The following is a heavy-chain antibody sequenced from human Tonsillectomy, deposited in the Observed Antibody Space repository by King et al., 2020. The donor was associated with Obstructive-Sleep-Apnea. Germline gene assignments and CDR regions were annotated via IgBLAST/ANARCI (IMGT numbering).Heavy chain of an antibody. D-gene: IGHD6-13*01. CDR3: ATVSSSGGCNWFDP. Sequence: QLVQSGGGVVQPGRSLRLSCAASGFTFSSYGMHWVRQAPGKGLEWVAVISYDGSNKYYADSVKGRFTISRDNSKNTLYLQMNSLRAEDTAVYYCATVSSSGGCNWFDPWGQGTLVTVSS. J-gene: IGHJ5*02. V-gene: IGHV3-30*03. CDR1: GFTFSSYG. CDR2: ISYDGSNK.